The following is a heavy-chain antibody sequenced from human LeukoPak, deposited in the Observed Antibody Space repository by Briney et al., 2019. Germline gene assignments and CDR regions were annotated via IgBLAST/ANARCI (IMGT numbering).Heavy chain of an antibody. Sequence: GGSLRLSCLVSGFPFRSYGMRWVRQAPGKGLEGVAFINYDGSNQYYADSVKGRFTISRDNSKNSLYLQMNSLKTEDTAFYYCAKDSRGAAYWGEFEYWGHGTLVTVSS. CDR1: GFPFRSYG. D-gene: IGHD3-16*01. V-gene: IGHV3-30*02. J-gene: IGHJ4*01. CDR3: AKDSRGAAYWGEFEY. CDR2: INYDGSNQ.